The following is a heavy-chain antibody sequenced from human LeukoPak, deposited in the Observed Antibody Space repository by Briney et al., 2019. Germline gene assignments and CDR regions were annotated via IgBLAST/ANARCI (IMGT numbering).Heavy chain of an antibody. CDR2: IYHSGST. CDR1: GGSISSGGYS. J-gene: IGHJ4*02. D-gene: IGHD1-26*01. CDR3: ARVPLDYSGSYSGEFDY. V-gene: IGHV4-30-2*01. Sequence: KPSETLSLTCAVSGGSISSGGYSWSWIRQPPGKGLEWIGYIYHSGSTNYNPSLKSRVTISVDKSKNQFSLKLSSVTAADTAVYYCARVPLDYSGSYSGEFDYWGQGTLVTVSS.